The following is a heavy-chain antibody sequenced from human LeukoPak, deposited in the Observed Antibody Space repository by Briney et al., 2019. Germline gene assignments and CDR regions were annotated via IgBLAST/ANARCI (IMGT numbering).Heavy chain of an antibody. CDR1: GFTFSSYG. D-gene: IGHD2-2*01. Sequence: GGSLRLSCAASGFTFSSYGMHWVRRAPGKGLEWVAVIWYDGSNKYYADSVKGRFTISRDNSKNTLYLQMNSLRAEDTAVYYCARGSDIVVVPAAMRHYYYYGMDVWGQGTTVTVSS. V-gene: IGHV3-33*01. J-gene: IGHJ6*02. CDR3: ARGSDIVVVPAAMRHYYYYGMDV. CDR2: IWYDGSNK.